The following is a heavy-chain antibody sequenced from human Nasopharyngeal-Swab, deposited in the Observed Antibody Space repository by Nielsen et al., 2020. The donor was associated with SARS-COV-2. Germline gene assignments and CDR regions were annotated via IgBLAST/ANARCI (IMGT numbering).Heavy chain of an antibody. J-gene: IGHJ3*02. CDR2: INGDGSAR. Sequence: GGSLRLSCAASGFTVSRNHMNWVRQAPGKGLEWVANINGDGSARYYVDSVRGRFTVSRDNAKNSLYLQMNSLRVEDTALYYCAGESGPNGFDIWGQGAMITVSS. V-gene: IGHV3-7*01. CDR3: AGESGPNGFDI. D-gene: IGHD2-15*01. CDR1: GFTVSRNH.